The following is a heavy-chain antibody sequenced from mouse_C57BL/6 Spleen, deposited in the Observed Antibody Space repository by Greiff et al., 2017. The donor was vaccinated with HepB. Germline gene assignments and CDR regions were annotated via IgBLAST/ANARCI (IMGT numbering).Heavy chain of an antibody. Sequence: VQLQQSGAELVRPGSSVKLSCKASGYTFTSYWMQWVKQRPIQGLEWIGNIDPSDSETHYNQKFKDKATLTVDKSSSTAYMQLSSLTSEDSAVYYWARGTWTDFDYWGQGTTLTVSS. V-gene: IGHV1-52*01. J-gene: IGHJ2*01. CDR2: IDPSDSET. CDR3: ARGTWTDFDY. CDR1: GYTFTSYW. D-gene: IGHD3-3*01.